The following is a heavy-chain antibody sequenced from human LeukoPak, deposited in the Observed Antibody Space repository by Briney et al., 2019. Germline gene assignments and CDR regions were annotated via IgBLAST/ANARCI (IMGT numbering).Heavy chain of an antibody. CDR1: VGSISSYY. Sequence: KPSETLSLTCTVSVGSISSYYWSWIRQPPGKGLEWIGYIYYSGSTNYNPSLKSRVTMSIDTSKNHFSLKLSSVTAADTAVYYCARISCTSSATCYAGFDYWGQGTLVTVSS. J-gene: IGHJ4*02. D-gene: IGHD2-2*01. CDR3: ARISCTSSATCYAGFDY. CDR2: IYYSGST. V-gene: IGHV4-59*01.